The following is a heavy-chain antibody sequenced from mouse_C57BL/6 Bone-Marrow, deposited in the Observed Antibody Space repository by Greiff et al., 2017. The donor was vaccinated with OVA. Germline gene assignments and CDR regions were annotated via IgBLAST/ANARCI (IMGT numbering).Heavy chain of an antibody. CDR2: INPSNGGT. CDR3: AREGTTVVAFYYFDY. Sequence: VQLQQPGTELVKPGASVKLSCKASGYTFTSYWMHWVKQRPGQGLEWIGNINPSNGGTNYNEKFKSKATLTVYKSSSTAYMQLSRLTSEDSAVYYCAREGTTVVAFYYFDYWGQGTTLTVSS. V-gene: IGHV1-53*01. CDR1: GYTFTSYW. J-gene: IGHJ2*01. D-gene: IGHD1-1*01.